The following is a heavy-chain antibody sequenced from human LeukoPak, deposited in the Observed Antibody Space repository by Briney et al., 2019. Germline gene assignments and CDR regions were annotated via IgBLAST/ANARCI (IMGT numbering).Heavy chain of an antibody. J-gene: IGHJ6*02. CDR1: GYTFTSYG. D-gene: IGHD3-10*01. CDR3: ARGGSGSYYNDRYYYSLDV. Sequence: GASVKVSCKASGYTFTSYGISWVRQAPGQGLEWMGWISAYNGNTNYAQKLQGRVTMTTDTSTSTAYMELSSLRSEDTAVYYCARGGSGSYYNDRYYYSLDVWGQGTTVTVSS. CDR2: ISAYNGNT. V-gene: IGHV1-18*01.